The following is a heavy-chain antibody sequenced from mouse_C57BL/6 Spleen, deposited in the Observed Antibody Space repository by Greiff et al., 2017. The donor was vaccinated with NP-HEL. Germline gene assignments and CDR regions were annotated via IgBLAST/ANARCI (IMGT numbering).Heavy chain of an antibody. CDR2: INPGSGGT. Sequence: QVQLQQSGAELVRPGTSVKVSCKASGYAFTNYLIEWVKQRPGQGLEWIGVINPGSGGTNYNEKVKGKATLTADKSSSTAYMQLSSLTSEDSAVYFCAFITTVVAGDWDYAMDYWGQGTSVTVSS. J-gene: IGHJ4*01. CDR3: AFITTVVAGDWDYAMDY. D-gene: IGHD1-1*01. V-gene: IGHV1-54*01. CDR1: GYAFTNYL.